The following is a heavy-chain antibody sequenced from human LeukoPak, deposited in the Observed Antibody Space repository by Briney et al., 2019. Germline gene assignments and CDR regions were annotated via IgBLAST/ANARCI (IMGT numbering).Heavy chain of an antibody. J-gene: IGHJ4*02. CDR1: GFTFSSYG. CDR2: ITSSSTI. Sequence: PGGSLRLSCAASGFTFSSYGMYWVRQAPGKGLEWVSYITSSSTIYYADSVKGRFTVSRDNAKNSLYLQMNSLRAEDTAVYYCANNFDYWGQGTLVTVSS. V-gene: IGHV3-48*01. CDR3: ANNFDY.